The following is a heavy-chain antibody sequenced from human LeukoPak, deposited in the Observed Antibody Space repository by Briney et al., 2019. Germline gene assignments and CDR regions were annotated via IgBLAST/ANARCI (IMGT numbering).Heavy chain of an antibody. CDR2: FVLEDGET. CDR3: AAGLVGALIDY. D-gene: IGHD1-26*01. Sequence: EASVKVSCKVSGYTFTELSIHWVRQAPGKGLEWLGGFVLEDGETIYAQKFQGRVTMTEDTSTETAYMELSSLRSEDTAVYYCAAGLVGALIDYWGQGTLVTVSS. V-gene: IGHV1-24*01. CDR1: GYTFTELS. J-gene: IGHJ4*02.